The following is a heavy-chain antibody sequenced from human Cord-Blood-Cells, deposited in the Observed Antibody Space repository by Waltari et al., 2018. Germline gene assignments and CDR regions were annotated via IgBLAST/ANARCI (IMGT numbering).Heavy chain of an antibody. Sequence: QVQLVQSGAEVKKPGASVKVSCKASGYTFTIYAMHWVRQAPGQMLEWMGWINAGNCNTKYSQKVQGRVTITRDTSASTAYMELSSLRSEDTAVYYCARDESGYYDSSGYDAFDIWGQGTMVTVSS. J-gene: IGHJ3*02. D-gene: IGHD3-22*01. CDR2: INAGNCNT. CDR1: GYTFTIYA. CDR3: ARDESGYYDSSGYDAFDI. V-gene: IGHV1-3*01.